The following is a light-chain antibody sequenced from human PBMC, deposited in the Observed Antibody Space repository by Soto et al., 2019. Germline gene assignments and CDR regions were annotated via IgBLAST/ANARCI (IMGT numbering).Light chain of an antibody. CDR2: AAS. Sequence: DIRMTQSPSSLSASVGDTVTITCRASQSISSHLNWYQQKPGKAPNLLIYAASTLQSGVPSRFSGSGSGTDFTLTISSLQPEDIATYYCHQSYDIPTFGQGTRLEI. J-gene: IGKJ5*01. CDR1: QSISSH. CDR3: HQSYDIPT. V-gene: IGKV1-39*01.